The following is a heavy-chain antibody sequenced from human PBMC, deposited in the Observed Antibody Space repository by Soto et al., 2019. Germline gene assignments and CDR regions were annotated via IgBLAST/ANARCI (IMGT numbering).Heavy chain of an antibody. Sequence: SETLSLTCTVSCGSISSCGYYWSWIRQHPGKGLEWIGYIYYSGSTYYNPSLKSRVTISVDTSKNQFSLKLSSVTAADTAVYYCARVYYDFWSGYYFSPYYMDVWGKGTTVTVSS. CDR1: CGSISSCGYY. CDR3: ARVYYDFWSGYYFSPYYMDV. V-gene: IGHV4-31*03. CDR2: IYYSGST. J-gene: IGHJ6*03. D-gene: IGHD3-3*01.